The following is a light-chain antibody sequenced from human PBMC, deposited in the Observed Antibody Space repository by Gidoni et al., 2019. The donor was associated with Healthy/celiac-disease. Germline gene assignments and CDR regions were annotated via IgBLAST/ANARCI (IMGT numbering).Light chain of an antibody. Sequence: QPVLTQPPSVPGDPGQRATISCTGSSSNIGAGYDVHWYQQLPGTAPKLLSYGNSNRPSCVPDRFSGSKSGTSASLAITGLQAEDEADYYCQSSDSSLSGPSWVFGGGTKLTVL. CDR1: SSNIGAGYD. V-gene: IGLV1-40*01. CDR3: QSSDSSLSGPSWV. J-gene: IGLJ3*02. CDR2: GNS.